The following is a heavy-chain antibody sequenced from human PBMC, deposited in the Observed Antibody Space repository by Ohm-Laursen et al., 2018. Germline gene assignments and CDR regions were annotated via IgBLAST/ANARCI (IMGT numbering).Heavy chain of an antibody. D-gene: IGHD6-13*01. J-gene: IGHJ6*02. CDR2: INHSGST. CDR3: ARGGRRGSSWYRNYGMDV. CDR1: GGSFSGYY. V-gene: IGHV4-34*01. Sequence: SETLSLTCAVYGGSFSGYYWSWIRQPPGKGLEWIGEINHSGSTNYNPSLKIRVTISVDTSKNQFSLKLSSVTAADTAVYYCARGGRRGSSWYRNYGMDVWGQGTTVTVSS.